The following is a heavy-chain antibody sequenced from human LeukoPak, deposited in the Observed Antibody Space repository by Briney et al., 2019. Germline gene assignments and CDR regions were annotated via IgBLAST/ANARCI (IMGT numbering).Heavy chain of an antibody. J-gene: IGHJ4*02. CDR2: ISYSGGT. CDR1: GGSFSGYY. Sequence: PSETLSLTCAVYGGSFSGYYWSWIRQPPGKGLEWIGFISYSGGTNYNPSLKSRVTISVDTSKNQFSLKLNSVTAADTAVYYCARHGGSYTFDYWGQGTLVTVSS. D-gene: IGHD1-26*01. CDR3: ARHGGSYTFDY. V-gene: IGHV4-59*08.